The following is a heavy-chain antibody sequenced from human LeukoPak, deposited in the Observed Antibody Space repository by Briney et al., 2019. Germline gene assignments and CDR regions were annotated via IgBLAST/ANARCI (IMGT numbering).Heavy chain of an antibody. CDR3: ARDSTTVVTMSDRRSRVEY. V-gene: IGHV1-18*01. CDR2: ISTYSENT. D-gene: IGHD4-23*01. CDR1: GDIFNTYD. J-gene: IGHJ4*02. Sequence: ASVKESCKASGDIFNTYDINWGRQAPARGLYGRGSISTYSENTNYAQDFQGRVNMTTDTFASTAYMELRSIKSDDTAVYYCARDSTTVVTMSDRRSRVEYWGQGTLVTVSS.